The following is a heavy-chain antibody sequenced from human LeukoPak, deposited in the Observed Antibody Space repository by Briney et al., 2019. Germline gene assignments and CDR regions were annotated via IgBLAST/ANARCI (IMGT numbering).Heavy chain of an antibody. CDR1: GDSVSSNSAA. Sequence: SQTLSLTCAISGDSVSSNSAAWNWIRQSPSRGLEWLGRTYYRSKWYNDYAVSVKSRITINPDTSKNQFSLQLNSVTPEDTAVYYCARVGIAYSSSWYFPFPGWKDYYGMDVWGQGTTVTVSS. V-gene: IGHV6-1*01. CDR2: TYYRSKWYN. CDR3: ARVGIAYSSSWYFPFPGWKDYYGMDV. D-gene: IGHD6-13*01. J-gene: IGHJ6*02.